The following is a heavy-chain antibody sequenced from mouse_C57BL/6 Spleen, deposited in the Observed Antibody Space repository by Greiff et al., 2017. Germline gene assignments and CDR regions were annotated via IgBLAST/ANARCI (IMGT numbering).Heavy chain of an antibody. CDR1: GFTFSSYG. J-gene: IGHJ3*01. V-gene: IGHV5-6*01. CDR2: ISSGGSYT. Sequence: EVMLMESGGDLVKPGGSLKLSCAASGFTFSSYGMSWVRQTPDKRLEWVATISSGGSYTYSPDSVNGRFTISRDNAKNTLYLQMSSLKSAYTAMYYCARHLYGGYTFAYWGQGPLVTVSA. CDR3: ARHLYGGYTFAY. D-gene: IGHD2-3*01.